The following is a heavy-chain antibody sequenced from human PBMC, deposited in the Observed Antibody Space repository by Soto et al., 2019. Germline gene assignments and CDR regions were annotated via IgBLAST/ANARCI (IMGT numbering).Heavy chain of an antibody. V-gene: IGHV4-4*02. CDR3: ARDPENNYDILTGYYYYYGMDV. Sequence: SETLSLTCAVSGGSISSSNWWSWVRQPPGKGLEWIGEIYHSGSTNYNPSLKSRVTISVDKSKNQFSLKLSSVTAADTAVYYCARDPENNYDILTGYYYYYGMDVWGQGTTVTVSS. J-gene: IGHJ6*02. CDR2: IYHSGST. CDR1: GGSISSSNW. D-gene: IGHD3-9*01.